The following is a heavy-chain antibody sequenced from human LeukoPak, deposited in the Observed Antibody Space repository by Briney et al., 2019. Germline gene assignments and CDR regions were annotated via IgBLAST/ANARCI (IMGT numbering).Heavy chain of an antibody. V-gene: IGHV4-38-2*02. J-gene: IGHJ4*02. D-gene: IGHD3-16*02. CDR3: ARYDVWGTYRAFDY. CDR2: IYHSGST. CDR1: GYSISSDYY. Sequence: PSETLSLTCTVSGYSISSDYYWGWIRQPPGRGLEWIGTIYHSGSTYYNPSLKSRVTISVDTSKNQISLKLSSVTAADTAVYYCARYDVWGTYRAFDYWGQGTLVTVSS.